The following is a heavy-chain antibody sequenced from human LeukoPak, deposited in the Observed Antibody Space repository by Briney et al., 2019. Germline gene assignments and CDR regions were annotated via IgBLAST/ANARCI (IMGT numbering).Heavy chain of an antibody. CDR1: GFTFSSYA. CDR3: AKDPFPIWFGKSPFDY. D-gene: IGHD3-10*01. Sequence: PGGSLRLSCAASGFTFSSYAMSWVRQAPGKGLEWVSAISGSGGSTYYADSVKGRFTISRDNSKNTLYLQMNSLRAEDTAVYYCAKDPFPIWFGKSPFDYWGQGTLVTVSS. V-gene: IGHV3-23*01. CDR2: ISGSGGST. J-gene: IGHJ4*02.